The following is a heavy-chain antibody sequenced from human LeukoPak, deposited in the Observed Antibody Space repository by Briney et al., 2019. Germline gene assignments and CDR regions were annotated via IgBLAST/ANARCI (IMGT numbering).Heavy chain of an antibody. J-gene: IGHJ4*02. Sequence: PGGSLRLSCAASGFTFSRYWMSWVRQAPGKGLEWVAVTSSDLNVKLYADSVKGRFTISRDNSRSTLYLQMNSLRPEDTAIYYCAREGYYGSGSPPSLYFDYWGQGTLVTVSS. D-gene: IGHD3-10*01. CDR2: TSSDLNVK. CDR1: GFTFSRYW. V-gene: IGHV3-30*03. CDR3: AREGYYGSGSPPSLYFDY.